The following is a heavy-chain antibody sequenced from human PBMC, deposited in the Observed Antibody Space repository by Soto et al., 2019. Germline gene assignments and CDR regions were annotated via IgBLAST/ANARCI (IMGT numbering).Heavy chain of an antibody. V-gene: IGHV3-30*18. D-gene: IGHD1-1*01. CDR3: AKAGLRDAFDI. CDR2: ISYDGSNK. J-gene: IGHJ3*02. Sequence: QVQLVESGGGVVQPGRSLRLSCAASGFTFSSYGMHWVRQAPGKGLEWVAVISYDGSNKYYADYVKGRFTISRDNSKNTLYMQMNSLRAEDTAVYYCAKAGLRDAFDIWGQGTMVTVSS. CDR1: GFTFSSYG.